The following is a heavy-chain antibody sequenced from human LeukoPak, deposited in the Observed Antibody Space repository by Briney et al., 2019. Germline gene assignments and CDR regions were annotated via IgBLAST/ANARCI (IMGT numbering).Heavy chain of an antibody. CDR3: ARDLVDYYGSGSYYPTAGFDP. Sequence: SVKVSCKASGGTSSSYAISWVRQAPGQGLEWMGGIIPIFGTANYAQKFQGRVTITADESTSTAYMELSSLRSEDTAVYYCARDLVDYYGSGSYYPTAGFDPWGQGTLVTVSS. D-gene: IGHD3-10*01. CDR2: IIPIFGTA. J-gene: IGHJ5*02. V-gene: IGHV1-69*13. CDR1: GGTSSSYA.